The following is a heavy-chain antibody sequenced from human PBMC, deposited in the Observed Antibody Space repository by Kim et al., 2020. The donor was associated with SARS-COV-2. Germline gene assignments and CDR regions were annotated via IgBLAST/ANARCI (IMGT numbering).Heavy chain of an antibody. CDR3: ARDSEWLVHYYYYYGMDV. CDR2: ISSSSSYI. J-gene: IGHJ6*02. Sequence: GGSLRLSCAASGFTFSSYSMNWVRQAPGKGLEWVSSISSSSSYIYYADSVKGRFTISRDNAKNSLYLQMNSLRAEDTAVYYCARDSEWLVHYYYYYGMDVWGQGTTVTVSS. CDR1: GFTFSSYS. D-gene: IGHD6-19*01. V-gene: IGHV3-21*01.